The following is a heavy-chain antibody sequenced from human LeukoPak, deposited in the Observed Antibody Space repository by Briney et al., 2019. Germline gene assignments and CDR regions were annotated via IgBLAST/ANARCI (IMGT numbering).Heavy chain of an antibody. D-gene: IGHD6-13*01. CDR2: INHSGST. J-gene: IGHJ4*02. Sequence: SETLSLTCAVYGGSFSGYYWSWIRQPPGKGLEWIGEINHSGSTNYNPPLKSRVTISVDTSKNQFSLKLSSVTAADTAVYYCARNGGIAAAGNTFNYWGQGTLATVSS. CDR1: GGSFSGYY. V-gene: IGHV4-34*01. CDR3: ARNGGIAAAGNTFNY.